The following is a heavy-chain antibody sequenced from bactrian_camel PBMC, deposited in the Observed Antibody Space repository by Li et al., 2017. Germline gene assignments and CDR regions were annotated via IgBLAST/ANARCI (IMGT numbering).Heavy chain of an antibody. CDR1: GRTYKDYC. D-gene: IGHD2*01. CDR2: IATGSGNT. CDR3: AADRFQWPITTVTCTTWLGY. Sequence: VQLVESGGGSAQAGGSLRVSCAVSGRTYKDYCMGWFRQAPGKEREGVARIATGSGNTYYADSVKGRFTVSQDNAKSTMYLQMNSLKPEDTGVYYCAADRFQWPITTVTCTTWLGYWGQGTQVTVS. V-gene: IGHV3-3*01. J-gene: IGHJ6*01.